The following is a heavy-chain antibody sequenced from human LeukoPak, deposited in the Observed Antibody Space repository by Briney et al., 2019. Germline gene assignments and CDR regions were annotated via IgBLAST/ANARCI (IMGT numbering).Heavy chain of an antibody. CDR3: ALYSYGYPFDY. CDR2: INHSGST. CDR1: GGSISSYY. J-gene: IGHJ4*02. D-gene: IGHD5-18*01. Sequence: SETLSLTCTVSGGSISSYYWSWIRQPPGKGLEWIGEINHSGSTNYNPSLKSRVTISVDTSKNQFSLKLSSVTAADTAVYYCALYSYGYPFDYWGQGTLVAVSS. V-gene: IGHV4-34*01.